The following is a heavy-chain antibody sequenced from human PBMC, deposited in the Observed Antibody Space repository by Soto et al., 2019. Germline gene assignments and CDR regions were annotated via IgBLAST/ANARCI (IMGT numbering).Heavy chain of an antibody. D-gene: IGHD3-10*01. CDR3: AKRPLKFEGSYFDY. CDR2: ISGSGGST. V-gene: IGHV3-23*01. Sequence: EVQVLDSGGGLVQPGGSLRLSCAASGFTFTNYPMAWVRQAPAKGLEWVSTISGSGGSTFYADSMKGRFTISRDNSKNTVYLQMNSLRVEDTAVYYCAKRPLKFEGSYFDYWGQGTLVTVSS. J-gene: IGHJ4*02. CDR1: GFTFTNYP.